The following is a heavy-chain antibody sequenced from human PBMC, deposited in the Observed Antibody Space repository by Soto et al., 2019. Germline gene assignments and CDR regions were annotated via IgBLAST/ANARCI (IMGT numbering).Heavy chain of an antibody. CDR3: VTYFYYYMDV. CDR2: IKQDGSEK. V-gene: IGHV3-7*01. J-gene: IGHJ6*03. D-gene: IGHD3-10*01. Sequence: EVQLVESGGGLVQPGGSLRVSCAASGFTFSSYWMSWVRQAPGKGLEWVANIKQDGSEKYYVDSVKGRFTVSRDNAKNSLYLPMNSLRAEDTAVYYCVTYFYYYMDVWCDGTTVTVSS. CDR1: GFTFSSYW.